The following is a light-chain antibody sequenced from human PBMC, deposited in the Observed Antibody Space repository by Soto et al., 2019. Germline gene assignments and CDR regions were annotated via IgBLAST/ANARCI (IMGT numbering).Light chain of an antibody. Sequence: DIKMNNSPSTLPAYVGDRVSITCRASQSISNWLAWYQHKPGTAPKVLIYHASNLQSGVPSRFSGSGSGTEFTLTISILQPDDFATYYCQQYNCYPRTFGQVSNVDIK. V-gene: IGKV1-5*01. J-gene: IGKJ1*01. CDR1: QSISNW. CDR2: HAS. CDR3: QQYNCYPRT.